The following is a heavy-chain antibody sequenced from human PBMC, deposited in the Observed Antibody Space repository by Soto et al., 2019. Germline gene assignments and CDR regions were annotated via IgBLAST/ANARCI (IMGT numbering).Heavy chain of an antibody. Sequence: LSLTCTVSGGSISSGGYYWSWIRQHPGKGLEWIGYIYYSGSTYYNPSLKSRVTISVDTSKNQFSLKLSSVTAADTAVYYCARVTMVRGVIITAVYFDYWGQGTLVTVSS. J-gene: IGHJ4*02. V-gene: IGHV4-31*03. CDR2: IYYSGST. CDR3: ARVTMVRGVIITAVYFDY. D-gene: IGHD3-10*01. CDR1: GGSISSGGYY.